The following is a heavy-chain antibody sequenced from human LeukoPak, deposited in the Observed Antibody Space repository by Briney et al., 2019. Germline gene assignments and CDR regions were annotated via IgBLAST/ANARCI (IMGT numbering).Heavy chain of an antibody. CDR1: GYTFTSYD. CDR2: MNPNSGNT. J-gene: IGHJ5*02. CDR3: ARTGAHSSSWYNWFDP. V-gene: IGHV1-8*01. D-gene: IGHD6-13*01. Sequence: ASVKVSCKASGYTFTSYDINWVRQATGQGLEWMGWMNPNSGNTGYAQKFQGRVTITADESTSTAYMELSSLRSEDTAVYYCARTGAHSSSWYNWFDPWGQGTLVTVSS.